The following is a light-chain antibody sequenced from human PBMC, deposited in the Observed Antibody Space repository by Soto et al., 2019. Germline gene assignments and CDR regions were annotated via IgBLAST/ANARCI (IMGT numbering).Light chain of an antibody. CDR1: QSVKSY. V-gene: IGKV3-15*01. CDR2: GAS. Sequence: EIVLTQSPATLSVSPGGRATLSCRASQSVKSYLAWYQQRPGQPPRLLNYGASTRATGIPARFSGSGSGTEFSLTISSLQSEDFAVYYCQQYNTWPPRYTFGQGTKLEIK. J-gene: IGKJ2*01. CDR3: QQYNTWPPRYT.